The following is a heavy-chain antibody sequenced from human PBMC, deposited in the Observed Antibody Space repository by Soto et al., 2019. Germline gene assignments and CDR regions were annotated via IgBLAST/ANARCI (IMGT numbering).Heavy chain of an antibody. V-gene: IGHV1-3*01. CDR3: ARGLIGYSGYDQGDV. J-gene: IGHJ6*04. Sequence: ASVKVSCKASGYTFTNYAIHWVRQAPGQSLEWMGRINAGDGNTRYPQNSQGRVTITRDTSASTAYMELSSLRSEDTAVYYCARGLIGYSGYDQGDVWAKGNTVTVSS. CDR2: INAGDGNT. CDR1: GYTFTNYA. D-gene: IGHD5-12*01.